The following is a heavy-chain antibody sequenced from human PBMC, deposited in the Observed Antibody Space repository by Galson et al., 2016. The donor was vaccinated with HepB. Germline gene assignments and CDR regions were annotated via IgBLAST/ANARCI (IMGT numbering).Heavy chain of an antibody. Sequence: SLRLSCAGTGFTFSNYAMSWVRQVPGRGLEWVSSISGTGAGTYYADSAKGRFTISRDNSKNTSYLQMNSLRTEDTAIFYCAKATYPGGAVPAFDYWGQGTLVTVSS. CDR2: ISGTGAGT. D-gene: IGHD3-16*01. CDR1: GFTFSNYA. V-gene: IGHV3-23*01. CDR3: AKATYPGGAVPAFDY. J-gene: IGHJ4*02.